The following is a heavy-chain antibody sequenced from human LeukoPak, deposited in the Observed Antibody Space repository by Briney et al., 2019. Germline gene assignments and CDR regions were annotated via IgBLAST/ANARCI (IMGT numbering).Heavy chain of an antibody. CDR2: IYHSGST. V-gene: IGHV4-34*01. J-gene: IGHJ5*02. CDR3: ARGLYGDRDNWFDP. D-gene: IGHD4-17*01. CDR1: GGSFSGYY. Sequence: KSSETLSLTCAVYGGSFSGYYWSWIRQPPGKGLEWIGYIYHSGSTYYNPSLKSRVTISVDRSKNQFSLKLSPVTAADTAVYYCARGLYGDRDNWFDPWGQGTLVTVSS.